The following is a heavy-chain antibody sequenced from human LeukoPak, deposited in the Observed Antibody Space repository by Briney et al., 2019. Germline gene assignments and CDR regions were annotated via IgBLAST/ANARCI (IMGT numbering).Heavy chain of an antibody. J-gene: IGHJ5*02. Sequence: ASVTVSCKASGYTFTSYDINWVRQATGQGLEWMGWMNPNSGNTGYAQKFQGRVTMTRNTSISTAYMELSSLRSEDTAVYYCARDLIVVVPAARGHNWFDPWGQGTLVTVSS. D-gene: IGHD2-2*01. CDR2: MNPNSGNT. CDR1: GYTFTSYD. CDR3: ARDLIVVVPAARGHNWFDP. V-gene: IGHV1-8*01.